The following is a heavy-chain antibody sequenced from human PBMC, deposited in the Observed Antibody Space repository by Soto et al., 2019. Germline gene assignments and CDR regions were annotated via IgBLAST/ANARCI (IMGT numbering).Heavy chain of an antibody. J-gene: IGHJ6*02. CDR2: INLDGSEK. CDR1: GFTFRTYW. D-gene: IGHD5-18*01. CDR3: ARDGSTSWYSYDYHGMDV. Sequence: EVQLVESGGGLVQPGGSLRLSCAASGFTFRTYWLSWVRQVPGKGLEWVANINLDGSEKNYVDSVKGRFTISRDNARNSLYLQMSRLRAEDPALYYCARDGSTSWYSYDYHGMDVWGQGTTVTVSS. V-gene: IGHV3-7*05.